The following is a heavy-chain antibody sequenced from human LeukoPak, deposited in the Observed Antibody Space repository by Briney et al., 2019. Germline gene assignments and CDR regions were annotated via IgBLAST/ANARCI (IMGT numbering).Heavy chain of an antibody. CDR3: ARDATRYQLLRGGWYFDL. Sequence: GGSLRLSCAASGFTFSSYEMNWVRQAPGKGLEWVSYISSSGSTIHYADSVKGRFTISRDNAKNSLYLQMNSLRAEDTAVYYCARDATRYQLLRGGWYFDLWGRGTLVTVSS. CDR2: ISSSGSTI. D-gene: IGHD2-2*01. CDR1: GFTFSSYE. J-gene: IGHJ2*01. V-gene: IGHV3-48*03.